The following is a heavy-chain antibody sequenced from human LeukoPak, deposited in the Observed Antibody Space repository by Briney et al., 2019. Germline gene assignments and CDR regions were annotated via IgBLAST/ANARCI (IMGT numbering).Heavy chain of an antibody. V-gene: IGHV1-2*02. CDR2: INPNSGGT. J-gene: IGHJ3*02. CDR1: GYTFTGYY. D-gene: IGHD1-14*01. CDR3: AEEDNPGDAFDI. Sequence: ASVKVSCKAPGYTFTGYYMHWVRQAPGQGLEWMGWINPNSGGTNYAQKFQGRVTITADESTSTAYMELSSLTSEDTAVYYCAEEDNPGDAFDIWGQGTMVTVSS.